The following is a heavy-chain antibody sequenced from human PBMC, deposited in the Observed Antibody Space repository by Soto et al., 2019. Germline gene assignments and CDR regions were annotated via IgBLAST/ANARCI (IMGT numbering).Heavy chain of an antibody. CDR3: ARDPWAADY. J-gene: IGHJ4*02. D-gene: IGHD3-16*01. V-gene: IGHV3-66*01. CDR2: IDGGGST. CDR1: GFTVSTKY. Sequence: EVQLVESGGGLVQPGGSLRLSCAASGFTVSTKYMSWVRQAPGKGLEWVSVIDGGGSTFYADTVRGRFTIVRDNAKHTLNLQRDGLRAVGADAYCFARDPWAADYWGQGNLV.